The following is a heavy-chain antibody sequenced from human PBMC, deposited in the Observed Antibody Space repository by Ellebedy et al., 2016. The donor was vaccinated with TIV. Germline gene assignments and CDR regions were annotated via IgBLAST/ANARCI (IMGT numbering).Heavy chain of an antibody. CDR3: ARHVGVGTISDALHI. CDR1: GYSFTNYY. CDR2: IYPGDSHT. Sequence: PGGSLRLSCRGSGYSFTNYYIDWVRQMPGKGLEWMGIIYPGDSHTRYSPSFQGQVTISADKSTSTAYLQWSSLKASDTAMYYCARHVGVGTISDALHIWGQGTMVTVSS. V-gene: IGHV5-51*01. D-gene: IGHD1/OR15-1a*01. J-gene: IGHJ3*02.